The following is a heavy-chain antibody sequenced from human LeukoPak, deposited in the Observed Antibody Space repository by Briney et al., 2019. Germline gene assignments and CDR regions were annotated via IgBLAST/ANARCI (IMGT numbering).Heavy chain of an antibody. CDR1: GFTFSSYA. CDR3: AKAAYCSSTSCSDEYYYYYYGMDV. CDR2: ISGSGGST. Sequence: GGSLRLSCAASGFTFSSYAMSWVRQAPGKGLEWVSAISGSGGSTYYADSVKGRFTISRDNSKNTLYLQMNSLRAEDTAVYYCAKAAYCSSTSCSDEYYYYYYGMDVWGQGTTATVSS. D-gene: IGHD2-2*01. J-gene: IGHJ6*02. V-gene: IGHV3-23*01.